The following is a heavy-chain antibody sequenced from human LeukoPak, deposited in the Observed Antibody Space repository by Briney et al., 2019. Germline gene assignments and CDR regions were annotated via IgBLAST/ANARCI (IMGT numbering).Heavy chain of an antibody. D-gene: IGHD5-12*01. CDR2: IYYSGST. CDR3: ARVGGYDWRFDY. V-gene: IGHV4-59*01. J-gene: IGHJ4*02. CDR1: GGSISSYY. Sequence: SETLSLTCTVSGGSISSYYWSWIPQPPGKGVEWIGYIYYSGSTNYNPSLKSRVTISVDTSKNQFSLKLSSVTAADTAVYYCARVGGYDWRFDYWGQGTLVTVSS.